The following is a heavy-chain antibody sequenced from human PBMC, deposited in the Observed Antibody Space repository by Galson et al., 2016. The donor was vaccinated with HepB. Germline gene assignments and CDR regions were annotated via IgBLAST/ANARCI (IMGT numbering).Heavy chain of an antibody. J-gene: IGHJ4*02. CDR2: IIPLFRTT. CDR1: GGTFGSFG. V-gene: IGHV1-69*13. CDR3: ARGTYCSTETCYHFDH. Sequence: SVKVSCKASGGTFGSFGYGWVRQAPGQGLEWMGGIIPLFRTTHYSQKFQGRLTITADQSTGTAYMERSSLKSEDTALYFCARGTYCSTETCYHFDHWGQGTRVTVSS. D-gene: IGHD2-2*01.